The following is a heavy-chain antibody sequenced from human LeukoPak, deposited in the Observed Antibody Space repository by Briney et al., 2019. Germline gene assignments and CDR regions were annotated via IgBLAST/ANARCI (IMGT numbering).Heavy chain of an antibody. D-gene: IGHD1-26*01. CDR1: GYTFSTYG. V-gene: IGHV1-18*01. Sequence: ASVKVSCKASGYTFSTYGIAWVRQAPGQGLEWLGRISAYNGNTKYAQSLQGRVTMTTDTSTSTAYMELSRLRSDDTAVYYCARIAAVGATHDYWGQGTLVTVSS. CDR2: ISAYNGNT. J-gene: IGHJ4*02. CDR3: ARIAAVGATHDY.